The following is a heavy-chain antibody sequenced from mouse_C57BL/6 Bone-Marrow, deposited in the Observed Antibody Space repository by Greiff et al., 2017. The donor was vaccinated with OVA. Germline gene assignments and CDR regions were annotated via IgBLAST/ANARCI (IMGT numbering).Heavy chain of an antibody. Sequence: VQGVESGPGLVQPSQSLSITCTVSGFSLTSYGVHWVRQSPGKGLEWLGVIWSGGSTDYNAAFISRLSISKDNSKSQVFFKMNSLQADDTAIYYCARSDGYSYYAMDYWGQGTSVTVSS. CDR1: GFSLTSYG. CDR2: IWSGGST. J-gene: IGHJ4*01. CDR3: ARSDGYSYYAMDY. D-gene: IGHD2-3*01. V-gene: IGHV2-2*01.